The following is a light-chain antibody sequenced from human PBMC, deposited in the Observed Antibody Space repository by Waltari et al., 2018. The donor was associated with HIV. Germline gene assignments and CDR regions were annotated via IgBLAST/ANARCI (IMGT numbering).Light chain of an antibody. Sequence: EIVLTQSPGTLSLSPGERATLSCRASQTVSSNYVAWYQQRPGQAPRLLISGASSRATGIPDRFSGSGSGTDFTLSISRLEPEDFAMYYCQQYGTSPLTFGGGTKVEIK. CDR3: QQYGTSPLT. J-gene: IGKJ4*01. CDR2: GAS. V-gene: IGKV3-20*01. CDR1: QTVSSNY.